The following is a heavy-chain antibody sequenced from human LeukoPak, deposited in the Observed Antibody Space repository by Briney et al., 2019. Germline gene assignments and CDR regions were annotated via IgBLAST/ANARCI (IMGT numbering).Heavy chain of an antibody. D-gene: IGHD4-17*01. CDR1: GGSFSGYY. J-gene: IGHJ4*02. V-gene: IGHV4-34*01. CDR3: ARDNPTTSLDY. CDR2: INHSGST. Sequence: SETPSLTCAVSGGSFSGYYWSWIREPPGKGLEWIGEINHSGSTNYNPSHKSRVTISVDTSKNQFSLKLSSVTAADTAVYYCARDNPTTSLDYWGQGTLVTVSS.